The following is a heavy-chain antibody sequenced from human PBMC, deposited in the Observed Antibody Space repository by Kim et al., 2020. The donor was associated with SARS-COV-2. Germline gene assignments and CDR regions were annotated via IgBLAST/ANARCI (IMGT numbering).Heavy chain of an antibody. CDR2: INAGNGNT. CDR1: GYTFTSYA. CDR3: ARSSSWDQYYFDY. Sequence: ASVKVSCKASGYTFTSYAMHWVRQAPGQRLEWMGWINAGNGNTKYSQKFQGRVTITRDTSASTAYMELSSLRSEDTAVYYCARSSSWDQYYFDYWGQGTLVTVSS. J-gene: IGHJ4*02. D-gene: IGHD6-13*01. V-gene: IGHV1-3*01.